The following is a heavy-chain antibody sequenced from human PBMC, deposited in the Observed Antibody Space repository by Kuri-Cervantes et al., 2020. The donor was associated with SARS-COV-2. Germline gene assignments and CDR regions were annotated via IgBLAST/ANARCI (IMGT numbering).Heavy chain of an antibody. CDR3: AREGSLVPKDYYYGMDV. J-gene: IGHJ6*02. CDR2: INPSGGST. Sequence: ASVKVSCKASGYTFTSYYMHWVRQAPGQGLEWMGIINPSGGSTSYAQKFQGRVTMTRDTSTSTVYMELSSLRSEDTAVYYCAREGSLVPKDYYYGMDVWGQGTTVTVSS. CDR1: GYTFTSYY. V-gene: IGHV1-46*01.